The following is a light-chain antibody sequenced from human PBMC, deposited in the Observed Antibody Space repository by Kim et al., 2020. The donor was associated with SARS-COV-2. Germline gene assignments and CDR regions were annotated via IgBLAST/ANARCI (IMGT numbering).Light chain of an antibody. J-gene: IGKJ5*01. CDR2: GTS. Sequence: LSPGERATLSCRASKSVSSRYLAWYQQKRGQAPRLFIYGTSSRATGIPDRFSGSGSGTDFTLTISRLEPEDFAVYYCQQYGNLITFGQGTRLEIK. CDR3: QQYGNLIT. CDR1: KSVSSRY. V-gene: IGKV3-20*01.